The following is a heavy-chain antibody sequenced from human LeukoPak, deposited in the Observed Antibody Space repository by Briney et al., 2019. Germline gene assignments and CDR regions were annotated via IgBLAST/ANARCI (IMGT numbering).Heavy chain of an antibody. CDR2: ISYDGSNK. V-gene: IGHV3-30*03. CDR1: GFTFSRHG. D-gene: IGHD4-17*01. Sequence: GGSLRLSCAPSGFTFSRHGMHWVRQAPGKGLEWVAVISYDGSNKYYADSVKGRFTISRDNSKNTLYLQMNSLRAEDTAVYYCARLTPDYGDYSPFDYWGQGTLVTVSS. CDR3: ARLTPDYGDYSPFDY. J-gene: IGHJ4*02.